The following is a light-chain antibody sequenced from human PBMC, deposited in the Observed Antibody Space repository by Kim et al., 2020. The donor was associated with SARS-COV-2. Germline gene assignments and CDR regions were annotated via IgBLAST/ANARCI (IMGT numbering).Light chain of an antibody. J-gene: IGLJ3*02. CDR3: QSYDPATHWV. V-gene: IGLV6-57*02. CDR2: EDN. CDR1: CDSSVRNV. Sequence: TVTMSCTGNCDSSVRNVLQWYQQRPGSAPATVIYEDNQRPSGVPARFCASVDTSSNSASLTIAGLRTEDEADYYCQSYDPATHWVFGGGTQLAVL.